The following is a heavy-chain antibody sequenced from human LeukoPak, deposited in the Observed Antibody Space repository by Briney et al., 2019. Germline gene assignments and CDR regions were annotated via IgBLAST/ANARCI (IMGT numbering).Heavy chain of an antibody. CDR3: ARDQARCTGGTCYGMDV. CDR2: INYSGGT. J-gene: IGHJ6*02. D-gene: IGHD2-8*02. Sequence: SETLSLTCTVSGASISSYYWSWIRQPPGKGLEWVGDINYSGGTNNNPSLKSRVTISLDTSKNQFSLKLTSVTAADTAAYYCARDQARCTGGTCYGMDVWGHGTAITVSS. CDR1: GASISSYY. V-gene: IGHV4-59*01.